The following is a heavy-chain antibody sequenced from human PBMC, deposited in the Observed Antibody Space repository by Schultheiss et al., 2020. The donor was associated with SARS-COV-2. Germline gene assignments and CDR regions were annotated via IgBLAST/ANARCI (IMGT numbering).Heavy chain of an antibody. CDR2: INHRGST. Sequence: SETLSLTCAVYGGSFSGYYWSWIRQPPGKGLEWIGEINHRGSTNYNPSLKSRVTISVDTSKNQFSLKLSSVTAADTAVYYCARDRGTSSWFLTPLTTTQKYGMDVWGQGTTVTVSS. J-gene: IGHJ6*02. D-gene: IGHD6-13*01. CDR1: GGSFSGYY. CDR3: ARDRGTSSWFLTPLTTTQKYGMDV. V-gene: IGHV4-34*01.